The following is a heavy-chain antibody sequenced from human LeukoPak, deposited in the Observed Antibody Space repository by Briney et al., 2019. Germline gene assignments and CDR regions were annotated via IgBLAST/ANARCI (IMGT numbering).Heavy chain of an antibody. CDR3: ARVRRYEYSPQEADF. CDR1: GDSMNTYY. V-gene: IGHV4-59*01. J-gene: IGHJ4*02. Sequence: SETLSLTCSVSGDSMNTYYWSWIRQPPGKGLEWVGYIYYNGITNYNPSLKSRVTISVDTSKNQFSLNLTSVTAADTAVYYCARVRRYEYSPQEADFWGLGTLVTVSS. D-gene: IGHD3-16*01. CDR2: IYYNGIT.